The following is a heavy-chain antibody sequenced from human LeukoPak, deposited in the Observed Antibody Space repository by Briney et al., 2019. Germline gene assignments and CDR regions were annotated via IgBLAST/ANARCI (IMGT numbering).Heavy chain of an antibody. D-gene: IGHD4-17*01. CDR2: IYYSGST. CDR3: AREGGYGDNRFDY. V-gene: IGHV4-39*07. Sequence: KPSETLSLTCTVSGGSISSSSYYWGWIRQPPGKGLEWIGSIYYSGSTYHNPSLKSRVTISVDASKNQFSLKLSSVTAADTAVYYCAREGGYGDNRFDYWGQGTLVTVSS. CDR1: GGSISSSSYY. J-gene: IGHJ4*02.